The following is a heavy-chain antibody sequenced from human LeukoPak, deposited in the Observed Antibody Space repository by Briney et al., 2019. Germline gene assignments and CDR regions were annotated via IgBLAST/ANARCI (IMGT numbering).Heavy chain of an antibody. Sequence: GGSLRLSCIASGFTFGDYAMSWVRQAPGKGLEWVSSISSSSSYIYYADSVKGRFTISRDNAKNSLYLQMNSLRAEDTAVYYCARAKAGRGFDYWGQGTLVTVSS. CDR3: ARAKAGRGFDY. CDR2: ISSSSSYI. V-gene: IGHV3-21*01. CDR1: GFTFGDYA. D-gene: IGHD6-19*01. J-gene: IGHJ4*02.